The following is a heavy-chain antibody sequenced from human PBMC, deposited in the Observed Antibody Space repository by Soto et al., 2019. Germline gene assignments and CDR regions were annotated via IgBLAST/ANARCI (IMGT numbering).Heavy chain of an antibody. CDR3: GRDRSHYAGVGKIDP. CDR2: ISSKGSYI. V-gene: IGHV3-21*01. D-gene: IGHD3-10*01. CDR1: GFNFSTYG. J-gene: IGHJ5*02. Sequence: GGSLRLSCAASGFNFSTYGMNWVRQAPGKGLEWVSSISSKGSYIYYTPSVKGRFTISRDNAKNSVYLQMNSLRAEDTAVYYCGRDRSHYAGVGKIDPWGQGALVTVSS.